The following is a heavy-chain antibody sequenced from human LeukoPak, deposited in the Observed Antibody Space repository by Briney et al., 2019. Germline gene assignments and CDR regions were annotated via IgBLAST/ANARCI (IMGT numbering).Heavy chain of an antibody. V-gene: IGHV4-4*07. Sequence: KPSETLSLTCTVSGGSISSYYWSWIRQPAGKGLEWIGRIYTSGSTNYNPPLKSRVTMSVDTSKNQFSLKLRSVTAADTAVYYCARVVVGQTYYYYYYGMDVWGQGTTVTVSS. J-gene: IGHJ6*02. CDR2: IYTSGST. D-gene: IGHD2-15*01. CDR3: ARVVVGQTYYYYYYGMDV. CDR1: GGSISSYY.